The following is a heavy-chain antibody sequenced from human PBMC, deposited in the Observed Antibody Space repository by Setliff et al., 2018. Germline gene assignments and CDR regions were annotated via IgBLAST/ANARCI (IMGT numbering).Heavy chain of an antibody. Sequence: PSETLSLTCTVPGGSISSISYYWGWIRQPPGRGLEWIGTVYDSGTTYYNPSLKSRDTIFVDTSKNQFSLNLNSVTAADTGVYYCASCRYQVPYDYWGQGILVTVSS. CDR1: GGSISSISYY. CDR2: VYDSGTT. D-gene: IGHD2-2*01. V-gene: IGHV4-39*01. J-gene: IGHJ4*02. CDR3: ASCRYQVPYDY.